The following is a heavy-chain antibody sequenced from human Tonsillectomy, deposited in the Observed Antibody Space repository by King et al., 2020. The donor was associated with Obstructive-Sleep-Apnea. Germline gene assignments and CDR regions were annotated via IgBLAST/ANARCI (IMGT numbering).Heavy chain of an antibody. CDR1: GYTFTDYW. Sequence: VQLVESGAELKKPGESLRISCKGSGYTFTDYWIGRVRQMPGKGLEWMGRIYPGDSDTIYSPSFQGHVTVLVDKSITTAYLQWSSLRASDTAMYYCATYYYGSGEFDYWGQGTLVTVSS. J-gene: IGHJ4*02. CDR3: ATYYYGSGEFDY. CDR2: IYPGDSDT. D-gene: IGHD3-10*01. V-gene: IGHV5-51*01.